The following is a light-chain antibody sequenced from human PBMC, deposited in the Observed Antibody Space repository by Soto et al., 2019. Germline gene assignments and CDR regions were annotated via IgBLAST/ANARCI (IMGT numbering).Light chain of an antibody. V-gene: IGLV1-40*01. CDR2: GNS. CDR1: SSNIGAGYD. CDR3: QSYDSSLSGSL. Sequence: QSVLTQPPSVSGAPGQRVTISCTGSSSNIGAGYDVHWYQQLPGTAPKLLIYGNSNRPSGVPDRFSGSKSGTSASLAITGLQAEDEAYYFCQSYDSSLSGSLFCGGTKLTVL. J-gene: IGLJ2*01.